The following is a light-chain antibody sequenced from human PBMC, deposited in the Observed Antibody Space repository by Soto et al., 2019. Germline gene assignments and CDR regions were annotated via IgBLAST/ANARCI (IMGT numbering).Light chain of an antibody. J-gene: IGLJ1*01. CDR2: DVS. CDR3: SSYTSISIYV. Sequence: QSVLTQPASVSGSPGQSITISCTGTSSDVGGYNYVSWYQQHPGKAPKLMIYDVSNRPSGVSNRFSGSKSGNTASLTISGLQAEDVADYYCSSYTSISIYVFGTGTIVNVL. V-gene: IGLV2-14*01. CDR1: SSDVGGYNY.